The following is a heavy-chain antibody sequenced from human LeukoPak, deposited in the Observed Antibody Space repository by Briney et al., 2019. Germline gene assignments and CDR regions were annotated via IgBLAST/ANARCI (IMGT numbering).Heavy chain of an antibody. CDR2: IKQDGSEK. D-gene: IGHD3-22*01. CDR1: GFTFSSYW. CDR3: ARDLAHYYDSSGYWDDY. J-gene: IGHJ4*02. V-gene: IGHV3-7*01. Sequence: GGSLRLSCAASGFTFSSYWMSWVRQAPGKGLEWVANIKQDGSEKYYVDPVKGRFTISRDNAKSSLYLQMNSLRAEDTAVYYCARDLAHYYDSSGYWDDYWGQGTLVTVSS.